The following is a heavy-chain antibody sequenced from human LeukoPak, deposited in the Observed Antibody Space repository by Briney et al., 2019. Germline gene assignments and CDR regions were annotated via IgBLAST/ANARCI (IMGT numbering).Heavy chain of an antibody. CDR3: ARLSNFWSGSPGQDY. D-gene: IGHD3-3*01. J-gene: IGHJ4*02. V-gene: IGHV4-61*02. CDR2: IYSSGST. Sequence: SETLSLTCTVSGGSINSGSHFWSWIRQPAGKGLEWIGRIYSSGSTNYNPSLKSRVTISVDTSKNQFSLKLSSVTAADTAVYYCARLSNFWSGSPGQDYWGQGTLVTVSS. CDR1: GGSINSGSHF.